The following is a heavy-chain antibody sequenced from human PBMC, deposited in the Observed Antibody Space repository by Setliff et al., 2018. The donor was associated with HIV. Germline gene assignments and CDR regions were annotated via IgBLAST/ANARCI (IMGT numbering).Heavy chain of an antibody. V-gene: IGHV3-7*01. CDR1: GFTFNMFW. Sequence: PGGSLRLSCAASGFTFNMFWMSWVRQAPGKGLEWVANIKQEGSEKNYVDPVKGRFTISRDNAKNSLYLQMNSLSVEDTAVYYCARDYWVAGLDSWGQGTLVTVSS. J-gene: IGHJ4*02. D-gene: IGHD6-19*01. CDR2: IKQEGSEK. CDR3: ARDYWVAGLDS.